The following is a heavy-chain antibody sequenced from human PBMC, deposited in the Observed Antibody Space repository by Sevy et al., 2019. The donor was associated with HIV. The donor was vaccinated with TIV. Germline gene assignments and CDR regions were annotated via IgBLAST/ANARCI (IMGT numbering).Heavy chain of an antibody. D-gene: IGHD6-6*01. V-gene: IGHV1-69*13. J-gene: IGHJ5*02. CDR3: ARRGSSSSESWFDP. Sequence: ASVKVSCKASGGTFSSYAISWVRQAPGQGLEWMGGIIPIFGTANYAQRFQGRVTITADESTSTAYMELSSLRSEDTAVYYCARRGSSSSESWFDPWGQGTLVTVSS. CDR1: GGTFSSYA. CDR2: IIPIFGTA.